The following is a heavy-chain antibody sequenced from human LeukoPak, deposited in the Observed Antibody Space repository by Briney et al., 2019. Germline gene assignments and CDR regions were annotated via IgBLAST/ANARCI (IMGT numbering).Heavy chain of an antibody. CDR3: ARGRAYYDILTGYTEKFDY. CDR1: GGSINDHY. D-gene: IGHD3-9*01. V-gene: IGHV4-59*11. J-gene: IGHJ4*02. CDR2: IYDSWNT. Sequence: SETLSLTCIVSGGSINDHYWSWLRQPPGKGLEWIGYIYDSWNTNYNPSLKSRVTISIDTSKNQFSLKLSSVTAADTAVYYCARGRAYYDILTGYTEKFDYWGQGTLVTVSS.